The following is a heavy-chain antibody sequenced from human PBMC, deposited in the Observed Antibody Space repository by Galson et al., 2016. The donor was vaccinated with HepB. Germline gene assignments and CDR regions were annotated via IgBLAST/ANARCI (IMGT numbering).Heavy chain of an antibody. Sequence: SLRLSCAASGFTFSNYGMHWVRQAPGKGLEWVALIWSDGSIKHNADSVKGRFTISRDNSESTVYLQMNSLRVEDTAVYYRARDRLGGRPTYYYYYDMDVWGQGTTVTVSS. D-gene: IGHD5-12*01. V-gene: IGHV3-33*01. CDR1: GFTFSNYG. J-gene: IGHJ6*02. CDR3: ARDRLGGRPTYYYYYDMDV. CDR2: IWSDGSIK.